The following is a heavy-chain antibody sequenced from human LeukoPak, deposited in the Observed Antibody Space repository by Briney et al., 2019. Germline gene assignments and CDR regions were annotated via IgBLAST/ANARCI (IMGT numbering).Heavy chain of an antibody. D-gene: IGHD5-12*01. V-gene: IGHV3-30*03. CDR2: ISYDGSNK. Sequence: GGSLRLSCAASGFTFSSYAMSWVRQAPGKGLEWVAVISYDGSNKYYADSVKGRFTISRDNSKNTLYLQMNSLRAEDTAVYYCAPYSGYGPWGQGTLVTVSS. J-gene: IGHJ5*02. CDR1: GFTFSSYA. CDR3: APYSGYGP.